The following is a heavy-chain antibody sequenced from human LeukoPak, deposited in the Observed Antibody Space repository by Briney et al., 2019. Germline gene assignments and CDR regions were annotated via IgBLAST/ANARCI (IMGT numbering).Heavy chain of an antibody. V-gene: IGHV1-3*01. Sequence: ASVKVSCKASGYTFTSYAMHWVRQAPGQRLEWMGWINAGNGNTKYSQKFQGRVTITRDTSASTAYMELSSLRSEDTAVYYCARALRGITMVWGLPYWGQGTLVTVSS. CDR2: INAGNGNT. D-gene: IGHD3-10*01. J-gene: IGHJ4*02. CDR3: ARALRGITMVWGLPY. CDR1: GYTFTSYA.